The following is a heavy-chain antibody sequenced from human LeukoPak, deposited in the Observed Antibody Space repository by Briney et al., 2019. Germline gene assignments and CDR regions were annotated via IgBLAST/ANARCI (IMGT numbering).Heavy chain of an antibody. CDR1: GGSISSYY. D-gene: IGHD3-3*01. Sequence: SESLSLTCTVSGGSISSYYWSWVRQPPGEGLEWIGYIYYSGSTNYNPSLKSRVTISVDTSKNQFSLKLSSVTAADTAVYYCARALTYDFWSSYYDYWGQGTLVTVSS. CDR2: IYYSGST. CDR3: ARALTYDFWSSYYDY. J-gene: IGHJ4*02. V-gene: IGHV4-59*01.